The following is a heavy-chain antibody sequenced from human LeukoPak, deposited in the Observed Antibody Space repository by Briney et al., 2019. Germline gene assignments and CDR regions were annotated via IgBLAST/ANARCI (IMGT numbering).Heavy chain of an antibody. Sequence: GESLKISCQGSGYRFTSYWIGWVRQMPGKGLEWMGIIYPGDSDTRYSPSFQGQVTISADKSISTAYLQWSSLKASDTAMYYCARGPPPDYYDSSGYPPGWFDPWGQGTLVTVSS. CDR3: ARGPPPDYYDSSGYPPGWFDP. J-gene: IGHJ5*02. CDR2: IYPGDSDT. D-gene: IGHD3-22*01. V-gene: IGHV5-51*01. CDR1: GYRFTSYW.